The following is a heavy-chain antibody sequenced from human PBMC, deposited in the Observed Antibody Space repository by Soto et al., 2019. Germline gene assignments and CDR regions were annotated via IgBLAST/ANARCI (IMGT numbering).Heavy chain of an antibody. D-gene: IGHD6-13*01. V-gene: IGHV1-69*13. CDR1: GGTFSSYA. CDR3: ARGEAAADNFDY. CDR2: IIPIFGTA. J-gene: IGHJ4*02. Sequence: WASVKVSCKASGGTFSSYAISWVRQAPGQGLEWMGGIIPIFGTANYAQKFQGRVTITADESTSTAYMELSSLRSEDTAVYYCARGEAAADNFDYWGQGTLVTVSS.